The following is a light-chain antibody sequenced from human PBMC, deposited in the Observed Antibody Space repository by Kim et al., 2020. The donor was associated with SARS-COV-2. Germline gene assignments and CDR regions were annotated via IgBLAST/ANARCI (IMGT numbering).Light chain of an antibody. CDR2: RDN. V-gene: IGLV10-54*01. Sequence: QAGLAQPPSVSKGLRQTATLTCTGNNNNVGYRGAAWLQQHQGHPPKLLSYRDNNRPSGISERFSASTSGNTASLTITGHQPEDEADYYGSAWDSSLSVWVFGGGTQLTVL. J-gene: IGLJ3*02. CDR3: SAWDSSLSVWV. CDR1: NNNVGYRG.